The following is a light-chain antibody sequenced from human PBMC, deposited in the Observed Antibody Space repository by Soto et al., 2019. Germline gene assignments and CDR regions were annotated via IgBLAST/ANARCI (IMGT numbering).Light chain of an antibody. CDR3: QQSHSTLIT. CDR1: QSISSY. Sequence: DIQMTQSPSSLSASVGDRVTISCRASQSISSYLNWYQQKAGIAPKLVIYAASSLQSGVPSRFSGSGSGTDFTLTISSLQPGDFATYYCQQSHSTLITFGQGTRLEIK. J-gene: IGKJ5*01. CDR2: AAS. V-gene: IGKV1-39*01.